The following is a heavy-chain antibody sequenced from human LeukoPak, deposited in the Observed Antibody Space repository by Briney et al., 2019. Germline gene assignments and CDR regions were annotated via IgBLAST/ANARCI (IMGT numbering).Heavy chain of an antibody. CDR3: ARAPSGWAYFDY. CDR2: IYYSGST. V-gene: IGHV4-59*01. Sequence: SETLSLTCTVSGGSITNYYWSWIRQPPGKGLEWIGYIYYSGSTNYNPSLKSRVTISVDTSKNQFSLKLSSVTAADTAVYYCARAPSGWAYFDYWGQGTLVTVSS. J-gene: IGHJ4*02. CDR1: GGSITNYY. D-gene: IGHD6-19*01.